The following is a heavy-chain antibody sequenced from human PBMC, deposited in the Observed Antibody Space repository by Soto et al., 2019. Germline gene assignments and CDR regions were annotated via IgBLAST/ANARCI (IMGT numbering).Heavy chain of an antibody. CDR2: ISDGGST. Sequence: PSEILCVRWNVAWGSSDAYGGSWIRQSPGEGLEWIGYISDGGSTNYNPSLKSRVTISVDTSNNQVSLKLTSGSAPDTARYLCGGFFLCAIGTEDVYF. D-gene: IGHD3-10*02. CDR3: GGFFLCAIGTEDVYF. J-gene: IGHJ4*01. CDR1: WGSSDAYG. V-gene: IGHV4-59*01.